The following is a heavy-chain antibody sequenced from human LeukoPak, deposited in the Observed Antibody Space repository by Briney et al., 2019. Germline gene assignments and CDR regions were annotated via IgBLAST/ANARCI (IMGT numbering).Heavy chain of an antibody. CDR3: AGAHASGYFDVFDI. CDR2: IYHSGST. D-gene: IGHD3-22*01. Sequence: SETLSLTCTVSGYSISSGYYWGWIRQPPGKGLEWIGSIYHSGSTYYNPSLTSRVTMSVDTSKNQVSLKLYSVTAADTAVYYCAGAHASGYFDVFDIWGQGTMVTVSS. CDR1: GYSISSGYY. J-gene: IGHJ3*02. V-gene: IGHV4-38-2*02.